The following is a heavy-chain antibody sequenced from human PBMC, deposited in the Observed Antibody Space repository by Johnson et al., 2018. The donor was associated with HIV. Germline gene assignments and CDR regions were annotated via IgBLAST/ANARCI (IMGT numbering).Heavy chain of an antibody. CDR1: GFTFNRAW. V-gene: IGHV3-15*01. D-gene: IGHD1-26*01. CDR2: VKSITDGGTT. Sequence: VQLVESGGGLVKPGGSLRVSCAASGFTFNRAWMSWVRQAPGKGLEWVGRVKSITDGGTTDYTAPVTGRFTISRDDSKNTLYLLMNSLKTDDTAVYYCTTGPVGATKGGDAFGIWCLGTMVTVSS. J-gene: IGHJ3*02. CDR3: TTGPVGATKGGDAFGI.